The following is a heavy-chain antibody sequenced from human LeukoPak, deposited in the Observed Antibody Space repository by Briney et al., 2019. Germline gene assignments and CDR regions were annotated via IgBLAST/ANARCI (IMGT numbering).Heavy chain of an antibody. CDR3: ARGRMTRGVGNWFDP. V-gene: IGHV1-8*01. Sequence: GASVKVSCKASGYTFTSYDINWVRQATGQGLEWMGWMNPNSGNTGYAQKFQGRVTMTRNTSISTAYMELSSLRSEDTAVYYCARGRMTRGVGNWFDPWGQGTLVTVSS. J-gene: IGHJ5*02. D-gene: IGHD3-10*01. CDR1: GYTFTSYD. CDR2: MNPNSGNT.